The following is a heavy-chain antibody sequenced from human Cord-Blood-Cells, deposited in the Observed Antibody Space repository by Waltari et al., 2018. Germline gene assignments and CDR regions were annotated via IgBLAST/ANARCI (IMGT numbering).Heavy chain of an antibody. D-gene: IGHD3-22*01. CDR1: AGPFSGYY. CDR2: INHSGST. V-gene: IGHV4-34*01. CDR3: ARCDSSGYKEAFDI. J-gene: IGHJ3*02. Sequence: QVQLQQWGAGLLKPSETLSPTCAVDAGPFSGYYWSWIRQPPGKGLEWIGEINHSGSTNYNPSLKSRVTISVDTSKNQFSLKLSSVTAADTAVYYCARCDSSGYKEAFDIWGQGTMVTVSS.